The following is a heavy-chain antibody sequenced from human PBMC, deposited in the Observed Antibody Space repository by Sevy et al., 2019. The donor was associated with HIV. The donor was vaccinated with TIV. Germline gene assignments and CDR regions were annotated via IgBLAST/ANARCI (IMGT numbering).Heavy chain of an antibody. CDR1: GYTFTTYY. D-gene: IGHD1-26*01. J-gene: IGHJ4*02. CDR2: IIPSGGST. V-gene: IGHV1-46*01. Sequence: ASVKVSCKASGYTFTTYYMHWVRQAPGQGLEWMGIIIPSGGSTTYAQKFQGRITMTRDTSTSTAYMELSSLRSEDTAIYYCASGTVVWGQGTLVIVSS. CDR3: ASGTVV.